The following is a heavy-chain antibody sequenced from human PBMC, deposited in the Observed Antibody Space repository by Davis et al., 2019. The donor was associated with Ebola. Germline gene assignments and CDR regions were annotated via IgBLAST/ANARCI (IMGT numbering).Heavy chain of an antibody. D-gene: IGHD6-13*01. CDR1: GFTFSSYE. J-gene: IGHJ6*02. CDR3: ARGSSSWLYYGMDV. V-gene: IGHV4-59*05. Sequence: ESLKLSCAASGFTFSSYEMNWVRQAPGKGLEWIGSIYYSGSTYYNPSLKSRVTISVDTSKNQFSLKLSSVTAADTAVYYCARGSSSWLYYGMDVWGQGTTVTVSS. CDR2: IYYSGST.